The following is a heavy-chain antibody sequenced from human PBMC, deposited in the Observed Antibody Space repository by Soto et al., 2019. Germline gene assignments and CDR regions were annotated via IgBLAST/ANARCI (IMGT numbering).Heavy chain of an antibody. CDR3: AKGPSSGWHYYDY. D-gene: IGHD6-19*01. CDR2: ISCDGSNK. Sequence: GGTLRLSCAASGFTFSSYGMHWVRQAPGKGLEWVAVISCDGSNKYYADSVKGRFTISRDNSKNTLYLQMNSLRAEDTAGYYCAKGPSSGWHYYDYWGQGTLVTVSS. J-gene: IGHJ4*02. V-gene: IGHV3-30*18. CDR1: GFTFSSYG.